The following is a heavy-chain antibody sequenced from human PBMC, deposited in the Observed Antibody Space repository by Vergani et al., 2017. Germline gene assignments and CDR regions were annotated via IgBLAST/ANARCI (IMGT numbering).Heavy chain of an antibody. CDR3: VYRKTGCGTTGCFYPFYDYYYMGV. V-gene: IGHV2-5*04. Sequence: QITLKESGPTLVKPTQTLTLTCTFSGFSLNTRGVSVAWIRQPPGKALDWLALIYWNDDQHYSPSLNNRVTITKDTSKNQVVLTMTNMDYVDTGTYYCVYRKTGCGTTGCFYPFYDYYYMGVWVKGTTVTVSS. CDR1: GFSLNTRGVS. CDR2: IYWNDDQ. J-gene: IGHJ6*03. D-gene: IGHD1-7*01.